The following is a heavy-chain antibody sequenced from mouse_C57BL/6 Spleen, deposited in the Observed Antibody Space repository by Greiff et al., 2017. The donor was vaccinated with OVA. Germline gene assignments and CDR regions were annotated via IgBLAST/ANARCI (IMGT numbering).Heavy chain of an antibody. D-gene: IGHD4-1*01. CDR1: GYTFTSYW. CDR2: IDPSDSYT. J-gene: IGHJ2*01. CDR3: ARGWDVDY. V-gene: IGHV1-59*01. Sequence: QVQLQQSGAELVRPGTSVKLSCKASGYTFTSYWMHWVKQRPGQGLEWIGVIDPSDSYTNYNQKFKGKATLTVDTSSSTAYMQLSSLTSEDSAVYYCARGWDVDYWGQGTTLTVSS.